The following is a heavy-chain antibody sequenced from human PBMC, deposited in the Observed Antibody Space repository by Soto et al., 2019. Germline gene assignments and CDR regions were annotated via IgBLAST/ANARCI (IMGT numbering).Heavy chain of an antibody. D-gene: IGHD2-15*01. V-gene: IGHV3-13*01. J-gene: IGHJ4*02. Sequence: PGGSLRLSCAASELNFRSYDMHWVRQATGKGLEWVSAIGTAGDTYYPGSVKGRFTISRENAKNSLYLQMNSLRAEDTAVYYCARRGRAWYYFDYWGQGTLVSVSS. CDR3: ARRGRAWYYFDY. CDR1: ELNFRSYD. CDR2: IGTAGDT.